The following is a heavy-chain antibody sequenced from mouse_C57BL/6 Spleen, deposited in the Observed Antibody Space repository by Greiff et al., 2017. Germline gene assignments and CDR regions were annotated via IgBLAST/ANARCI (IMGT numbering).Heavy chain of an antibody. CDR3: ARGLLRYYAMDY. D-gene: IGHD1-1*01. CDR1: GYSITSGYD. V-gene: IGHV3-1*01. Sequence: EVKLMESGPGMVKPSQSLSLTCTVTGYSITSGYDWHWIRHFPGNKLEWMGDISYSGSTNYNPSLKSRISITHDTSKNHFFLKLNSVTTEDTATYYCARGLLRYYAMDYWGQGTSVTVSS. J-gene: IGHJ4*01. CDR2: ISYSGST.